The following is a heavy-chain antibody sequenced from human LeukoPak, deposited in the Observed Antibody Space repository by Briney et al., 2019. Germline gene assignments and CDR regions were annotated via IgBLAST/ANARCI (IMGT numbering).Heavy chain of an antibody. J-gene: IGHJ6*02. V-gene: IGHV3-7*01. D-gene: IGHD2-2*01. CDR3: ARDNTRLYGIDV. CDR1: GLTFSSYW. Sequence: GGSLRLSFAASGLTFSSYWMSWVRQAPGKGLEWVANIKQDGSEKYYVDSVKGRFTISRDNAKNSLYLQMNSLRAEDTAVYYCARDNTRLYGIDVWGQGTTVTVSS. CDR2: IKQDGSEK.